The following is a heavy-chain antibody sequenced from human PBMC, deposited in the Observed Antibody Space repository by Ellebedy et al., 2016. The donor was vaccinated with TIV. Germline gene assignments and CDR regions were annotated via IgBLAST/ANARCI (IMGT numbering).Heavy chain of an antibody. Sequence: GESLKISXAASGFTFSSYGMHWVRQAPGKGLEWVAVIWSDGTTKYYSDSVKGRFTISRDNSKNTLYLQMNSLWAEDTAVYYCAREIIYGGYYFDYWGQGTLVTVSS. J-gene: IGHJ4*02. V-gene: IGHV3-33*01. D-gene: IGHD4-23*01. CDR3: AREIIYGGYYFDY. CDR1: GFTFSSYG. CDR2: IWSDGTTK.